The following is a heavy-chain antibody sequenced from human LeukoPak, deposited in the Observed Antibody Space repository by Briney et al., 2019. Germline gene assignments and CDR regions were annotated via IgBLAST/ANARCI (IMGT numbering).Heavy chain of an antibody. CDR1: GGSISGSSYY. J-gene: IGHJ5*02. V-gene: IGHV4-39*01. D-gene: IGHD2-2*01. Sequence: PSETLSLTCTVSGGSISGSSYYWGWIRQPPGKGLEWIGCIYYRGSTYYNPSLKSRVTISVDTAKIQYSLQLSSVTAADTAVYYCARGIIPAATTAGWFDPLGQGALVTVSS. CDR2: IYYRGST. CDR3: ARGIIPAATTAGWFDP.